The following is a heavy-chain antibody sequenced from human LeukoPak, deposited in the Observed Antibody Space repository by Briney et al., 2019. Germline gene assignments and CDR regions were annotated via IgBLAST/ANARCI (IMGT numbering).Heavy chain of an antibody. CDR2: IYTSGIT. CDR3: ARMGDILNFAY. CDR1: GGSISSGDYY. D-gene: IGHD3-9*01. Sequence: SETLSLTCTVSGGSISSGDYYWSWIRQPAGKGLEWIGRIYTSGITNYNPSLKSRVTISVHTSKNQVSLKLSSVTAADTAVYYCARMGDILNFAYWGPGNLVTVSS. V-gene: IGHV4-61*02. J-gene: IGHJ4*01.